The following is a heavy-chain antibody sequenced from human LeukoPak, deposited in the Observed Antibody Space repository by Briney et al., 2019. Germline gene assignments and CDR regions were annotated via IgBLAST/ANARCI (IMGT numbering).Heavy chain of an antibody. CDR1: GITFRDYA. V-gene: IGHV3-23*01. D-gene: IGHD3-22*01. CDR3: AKREYDSSAYPMYPIDY. Sequence: GGSLRLSCAASGITFRDYAMTWVRQAPGEGLEWVSVISGSGGTTYYADSVEGRFTISRDNSKNTLYLQMNSLRTEDSAVYYCAKREYDSSAYPMYPIDYWGQGTLVTVSA. J-gene: IGHJ4*02. CDR2: ISGSGGTT.